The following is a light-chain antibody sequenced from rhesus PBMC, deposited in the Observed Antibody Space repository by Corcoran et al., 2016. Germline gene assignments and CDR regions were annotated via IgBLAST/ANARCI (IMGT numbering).Light chain of an antibody. V-gene: IGKV1-25*01. Sequence: DIQMTQSPSSLSASVGDTVTITCRASQGISSDCAWYQQKPGKAPKLWICKASTLQSGVPSRFSGIGSWTDLTLTLSGLQPGDVATYYFQQHNSYPLSVGGGTKVEIK. J-gene: IGKJ4*01. CDR3: QQHNSYPLS. CDR2: KAS. CDR1: QGISSD.